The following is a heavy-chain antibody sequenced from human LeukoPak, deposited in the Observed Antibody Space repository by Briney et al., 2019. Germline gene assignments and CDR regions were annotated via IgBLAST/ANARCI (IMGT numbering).Heavy chain of an antibody. D-gene: IGHD4-17*01. J-gene: IGHJ5*02. CDR3: ARDITHDYGDYVWFDP. Sequence: GASVKVSCKASGGTFSSYAISWVRQAPGQGLEWMGGIIPIFGTANYAQKFQGRVTITADESTSTAYMELSSLRSEDTAVYYCARDITHDYGDYVWFDPWGQGTLVTVSS. CDR1: GGTFSSYA. V-gene: IGHV1-69*13. CDR2: IIPIFGTA.